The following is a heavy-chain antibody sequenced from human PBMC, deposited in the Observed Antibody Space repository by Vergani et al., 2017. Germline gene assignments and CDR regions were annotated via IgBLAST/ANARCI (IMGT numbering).Heavy chain of an antibody. CDR3: ARRDYGVNPYYYGMDV. CDR1: GGTFSSYA. J-gene: IGHJ6*02. Sequence: QVQLVQSGAEVKKPGSSVKVSCKASGGTFSSYAISWVRQAPGQGLEWMGRIIPIFDTANYAQKFQGRVTITADESTSTAYMELSSLRSEDTAVYYCARRDYGVNPYYYGMDVWGQGTTVTVSS. CDR2: IIPIFDTA. D-gene: IGHD4-17*01. V-gene: IGHV1-69*13.